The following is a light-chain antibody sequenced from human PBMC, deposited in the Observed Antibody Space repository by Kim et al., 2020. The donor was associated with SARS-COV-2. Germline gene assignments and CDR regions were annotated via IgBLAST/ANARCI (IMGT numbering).Light chain of an antibody. CDR3: QQSYSNPPT. V-gene: IGKV1-39*01. J-gene: IGKJ1*01. CDR2: AAS. CDR1: QTISSY. Sequence: DIQMTQSPSSLSASVGDRVTITCRASQTISSYLNWYQQKPGKAPKLLIYAASILQSGVPSRFSGSGSGTDFTLTISSLQPEDFATYYCQQSYSNPPTFGQGTKVDIK.